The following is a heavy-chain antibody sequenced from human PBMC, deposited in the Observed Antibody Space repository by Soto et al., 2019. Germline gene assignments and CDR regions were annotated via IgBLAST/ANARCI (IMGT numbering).Heavy chain of an antibody. Sequence: QVQLVQSGAEVKKPGSSVKVSCKASGGTFSSYAISWVRQAPGQGLEWMGGIIPIFGTANYAQKFQGRVTITADESTSTAYMERSSLRSEDTAVYYCARDRVRGGELRFLEWLLAYWGQGTLVTVSS. J-gene: IGHJ4*02. V-gene: IGHV1-69*12. CDR1: GGTFSSYA. CDR2: IIPIFGTA. CDR3: ARDRVRGGELRFLEWLLAY. D-gene: IGHD3-3*01.